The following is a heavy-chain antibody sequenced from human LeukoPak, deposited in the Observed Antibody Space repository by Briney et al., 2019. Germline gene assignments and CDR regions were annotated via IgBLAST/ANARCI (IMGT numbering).Heavy chain of an antibody. D-gene: IGHD6-19*01. CDR2: ISAYNGNT. J-gene: IGHJ5*02. CDR3: SRGVAVAGEVWFDP. Sequence: ASVKVSCKASGYTFTSYGISWVRQAPGQGLEWMGWISAYNGNTNYAQKLQGRVTMTTDTSTSTAYMELRSLRSDDTAVYYCSRGVAVAGEVWFDPWGQGTLVTVSS. V-gene: IGHV1-18*01. CDR1: GYTFTSYG.